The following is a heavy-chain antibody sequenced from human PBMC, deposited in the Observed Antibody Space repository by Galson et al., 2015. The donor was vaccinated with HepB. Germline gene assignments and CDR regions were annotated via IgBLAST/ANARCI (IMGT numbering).Heavy chain of an antibody. CDR3: AKDMTSFNGFDY. CDR2: ISGSGGST. J-gene: IGHJ4*02. Sequence: SLRLSCAASGFTFSSYAMSWVRQAPGKGLEWVSAISGSGGSTYYADSVKGRFTISRDNSKNTLYLQMNSLRAEDTAVYYCAKDMTSFNGFDYWGQGTLVTVSS. V-gene: IGHV3-23*01. D-gene: IGHD2/OR15-2a*01. CDR1: GFTFSSYA.